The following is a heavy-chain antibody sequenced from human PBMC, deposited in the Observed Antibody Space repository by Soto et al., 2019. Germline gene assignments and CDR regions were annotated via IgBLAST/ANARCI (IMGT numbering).Heavy chain of an antibody. CDR1: GLTFSSYG. CDR2: VSYDGSNK. J-gene: IGHJ4*02. CDR3: VKGKYYSDNSGHNLDH. V-gene: IGHV3-30*18. Sequence: GGSLRLSCAASGLTFSSYGMHWVRQAPGKALEWVAAVSYDGSNKYYADSLKGRLTISRDNSKNTLYLEMDSLRVEDTAVYYCVKGKYYSDNSGHNLDHWGQGILVTVSS. D-gene: IGHD3-22*01.